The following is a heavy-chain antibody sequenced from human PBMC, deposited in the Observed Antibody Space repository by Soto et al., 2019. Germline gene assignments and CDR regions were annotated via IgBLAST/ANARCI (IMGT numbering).Heavy chain of an antibody. CDR2: IIPIFGTA. CDR3: ARVGRYYDSSGYYPL. J-gene: IGHJ4*02. V-gene: IGHV1-69*13. Sequence: ASVKVSCKASGGTFSSYAISWVRQAPGQGLEWMGGIIPIFGTANYAQKFQGRVTITADESTSTAYMELSSLRSEDTAVYYCARVGRYYDSSGYYPLWGQGTLVTVSS. CDR1: GGTFSSYA. D-gene: IGHD3-22*01.